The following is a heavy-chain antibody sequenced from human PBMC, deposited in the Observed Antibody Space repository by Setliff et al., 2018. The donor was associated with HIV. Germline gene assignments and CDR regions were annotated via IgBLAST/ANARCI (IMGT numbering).Heavy chain of an antibody. V-gene: IGHV4-34*01. CDR2: INHSGST. D-gene: IGHD3-10*01. J-gene: IGHJ5*02. CDR1: GGSFSGYY. CDR3: ATYADRESNRFDP. Sequence: SETLSLTCAVYGGSFSGYYWSWVRQPPGKGLEWIGEINHSGSTNYNPSLKSRVTISVDTSKNQFSLKLSSVTAADTAVYYCATYADRESNRFDPWGQGILVTVSS.